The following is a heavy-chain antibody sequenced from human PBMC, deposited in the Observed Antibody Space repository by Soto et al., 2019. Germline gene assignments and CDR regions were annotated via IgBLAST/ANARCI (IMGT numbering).Heavy chain of an antibody. V-gene: IGHV2-5*02. CDR1: GFSLSTSGVG. CDR3: AHMEHNYDSSGYRYYGMDF. CDR2: IYWDDDK. D-gene: IGHD3-22*01. Sequence: SGPTLVNPTQTLTLTCTFSGFSLSTSGVGVGWIRQPPGKALEWLALIYWDDDKRYSPSLKSRLTITKDTSKNKVVLTMTNMDAVDTPTLSCAHMEHNYDSSGYRYYGMDFGGQGTTVTVSS. J-gene: IGHJ6*02.